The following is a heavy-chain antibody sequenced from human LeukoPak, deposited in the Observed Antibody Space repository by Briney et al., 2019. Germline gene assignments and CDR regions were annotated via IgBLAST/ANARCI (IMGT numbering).Heavy chain of an antibody. CDR3: AGTYRLRRFDP. CDR2: IYYSGST. CDR1: GGSISSYY. D-gene: IGHD2-2*02. V-gene: IGHV4-59*04. J-gene: IGHJ5*02. Sequence: SETLPLTCTVSGGSISSYYWNWIRQPPGKGLECIGTIYYSGSTSYNPSLKSRVTISVDTSKNQFSLKLTPVTAADTAVYYCAGTYRLRRFDPWGQGTLVTVSS.